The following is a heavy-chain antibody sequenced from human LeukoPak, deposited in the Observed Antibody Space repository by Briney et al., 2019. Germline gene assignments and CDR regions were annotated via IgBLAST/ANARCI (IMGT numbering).Heavy chain of an antibody. D-gene: IGHD6-13*01. Sequence: SAKVSCKASGGTFSSYAISWVRQAPGQGLEWMGGIIPIFGTANYAQKFQGRVTITTDESTSTAYMELSSLRSEDTAVYYCARDGDYSSSWYYFDYWGQGTLVTVPS. J-gene: IGHJ4*02. CDR2: IIPIFGTA. CDR1: GGTFSSYA. CDR3: ARDGDYSSSWYYFDY. V-gene: IGHV1-69*05.